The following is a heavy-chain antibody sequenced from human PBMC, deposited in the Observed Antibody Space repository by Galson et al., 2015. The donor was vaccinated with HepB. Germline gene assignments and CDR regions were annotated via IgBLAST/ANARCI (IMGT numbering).Heavy chain of an antibody. V-gene: IGHV5-51*01. D-gene: IGHD2-15*01. CDR1: GYSFTSYW. Sequence: QSGAEVKKPGESLKISCTGSGYSFTSYWIGWVRQMPGKGLEWMGIIYPGDSDTRYSPSFQGQVTISADKSISTAYLQWSSLKASDTAMYYCASVGYCSGGSCSGDAFDIWGQGTMVTVSS. J-gene: IGHJ3*02. CDR2: IYPGDSDT. CDR3: ASVGYCSGGSCSGDAFDI.